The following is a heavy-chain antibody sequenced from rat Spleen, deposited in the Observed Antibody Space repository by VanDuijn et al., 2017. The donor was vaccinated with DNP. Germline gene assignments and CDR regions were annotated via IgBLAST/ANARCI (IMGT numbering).Heavy chain of an antibody. CDR1: GFTFSNHG. CDR3: IRWNSGHFDY. V-gene: IGHV5S13*01. Sequence: EVQLVESGGGLVQPGRSLKLSCAASGFTFSNHGMAWVRQVPTKGLEWVASINTGGSTYYGDSVKGRFTISRDNAKSTLYLQMNSLRSEDMATYYCIRWNSGHFDYWGQGVMVTVSS. J-gene: IGHJ2*01. CDR2: INTGGST. D-gene: IGHD4-3*01.